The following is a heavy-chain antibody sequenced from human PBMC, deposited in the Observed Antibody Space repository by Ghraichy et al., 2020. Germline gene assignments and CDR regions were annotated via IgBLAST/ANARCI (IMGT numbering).Heavy chain of an antibody. Sequence: SETLSLTCAVSGYSISGGYYWGWIRQPPGKGLEWIGSISHSGSTYYNPSLKSRVTISIDTSKNQFSLKLSSVTAADTAVYYCARHYDILTGYGMIDYWSQGTLVTVSS. V-gene: IGHV4-38-2*01. CDR3: ARHYDILTGYGMIDY. D-gene: IGHD3-9*01. CDR1: GYSISGGYY. CDR2: ISHSGST. J-gene: IGHJ4*02.